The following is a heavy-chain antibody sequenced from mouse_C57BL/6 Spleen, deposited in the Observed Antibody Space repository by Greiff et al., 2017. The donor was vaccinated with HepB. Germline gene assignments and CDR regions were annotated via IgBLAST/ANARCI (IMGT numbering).Heavy chain of an antibody. CDR3: ARGEGYDGYYIDY. CDR2: INYDGSST. D-gene: IGHD2-3*01. J-gene: IGHJ2*01. Sequence: DVHLVESEGGLVQPGSSMKLSCTASGFTFSDYYMAWVRQVPEKGLEWVANINYDGSSTYYLDSLKSRFIISRDNAKNILYLQMSSLKSEDTATYYCARGEGYDGYYIDYWGQGTTLTVSS. V-gene: IGHV5-16*01. CDR1: GFTFSDYY.